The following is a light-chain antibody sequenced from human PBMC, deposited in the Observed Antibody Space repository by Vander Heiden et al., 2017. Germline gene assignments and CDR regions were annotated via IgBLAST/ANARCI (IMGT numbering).Light chain of an antibody. CDR2: KVS. J-gene: IGKJ2*01. CDR3: MQVTHWHT. Sequence: DVVMTQSPLSLPVTLGQPACMCCRTTLSPVYSDGNTYLHWFQHRPGQSPRRLIYKVSNRDSGVPDRFSGRRSGTDFTLTVSSVDAVDVGVYYCMQVTHWHTFGQWTKLEIK. V-gene: IGKV2-30*01. CDR1: LSPVYSDGNTY.